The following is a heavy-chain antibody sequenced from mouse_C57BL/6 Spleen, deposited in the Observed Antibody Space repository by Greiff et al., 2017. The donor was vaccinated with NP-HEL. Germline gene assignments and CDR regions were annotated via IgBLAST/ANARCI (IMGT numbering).Heavy chain of an antibody. CDR1: GYTFTSYW. Sequence: QVQLKQPGAELVKPGASVKLSCTASGYTFTSYWMHWVKQRPGQGLEWIGMIHPNSGSTNYNEKFKGKATLTVDKSSSTAYMQLSSLTSEDSAVYYCAREGDGYRCAMDYWGQGTSVTVSS. CDR3: AREGDGYRCAMDY. J-gene: IGHJ4*01. D-gene: IGHD2-3*01. CDR2: IHPNSGST. V-gene: IGHV1-64*01.